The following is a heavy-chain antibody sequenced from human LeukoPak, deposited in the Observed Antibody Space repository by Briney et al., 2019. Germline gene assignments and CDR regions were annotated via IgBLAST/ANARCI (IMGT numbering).Heavy chain of an antibody. J-gene: IGHJ5*02. CDR3: ARDSRAGWFDP. CDR2: INWNGGST. CDR1: GFTYDDYG. V-gene: IGHV3-20*01. D-gene: IGHD6-13*01. Sequence: PGGSLRLSCAASGFTYDDYGMSWVRQAPGKGLEWVSGINWNGGSTGYADSVKGRFTISRDNAKNSLYLQMNSLRAEDTALYHCARDSRAGWFDPWGQGTLVTVSS.